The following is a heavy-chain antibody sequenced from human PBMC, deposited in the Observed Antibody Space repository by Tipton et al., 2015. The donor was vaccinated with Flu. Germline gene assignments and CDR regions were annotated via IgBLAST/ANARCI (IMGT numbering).Heavy chain of an antibody. CDR1: GGSFSAYY. CDR2: INHSGTT. J-gene: IGHJ4*02. V-gene: IGHV4-34*01. D-gene: IGHD7-27*01. Sequence: LRLSCAVYGGSFSAYYWSWIRQPPGKGLEWVGEINHSGTTNYNPSLTSRVTISADTSKKQFSLRLTSVTAADTAVYYCASKVANWGLWEPLDYWGQGTLVTVSS. CDR3: ASKVANWGLWEPLDY.